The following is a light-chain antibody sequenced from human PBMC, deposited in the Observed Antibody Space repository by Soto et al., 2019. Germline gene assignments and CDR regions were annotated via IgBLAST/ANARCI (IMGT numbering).Light chain of an antibody. CDR3: HQRSNWPLT. Sequence: EITMTQSPATLSVSPWERATLSCRASQSVSSNLAWYQQKPGQAPRLLIYGASTRATGIPARFSGSGSGTDFTLTISSLEPEDFAVYYCHQRSNWPLTFGGGTKWIS. J-gene: IGKJ4*01. CDR2: GAS. V-gene: IGKV3-15*01. CDR1: QSVSSN.